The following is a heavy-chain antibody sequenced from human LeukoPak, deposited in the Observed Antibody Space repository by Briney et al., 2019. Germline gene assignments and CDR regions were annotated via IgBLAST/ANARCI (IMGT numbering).Heavy chain of an antibody. CDR2: MNPNSGNT. J-gene: IGHJ5*02. D-gene: IGHD6-19*01. CDR3: ARAGSSGTENWFDP. CDR1: GYTFTSYD. Sequence: GASVKVSCKASGYTFTSYDINWVRQATGQGLEWMGWMNPNSGNTGYAQKFQGRVTMTRNTSISTAYMELSSLRSDDTAVYYCARAGSSGTENWFDPWGQGTLVTVSS. V-gene: IGHV1-8*01.